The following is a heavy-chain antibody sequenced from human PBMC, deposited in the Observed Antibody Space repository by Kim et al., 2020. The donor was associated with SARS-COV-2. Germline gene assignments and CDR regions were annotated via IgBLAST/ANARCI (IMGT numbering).Heavy chain of an antibody. J-gene: IGHJ4*02. CDR2: T. D-gene: IGHD6-19*01. CDR3: AKGPGSGWYAY. Sequence: TSSAASVKGRFTLSRDKSKNTLYLQMNSLRAEDTAVYYCAKGPGSGWYAYWGQGTLVTVSS. V-gene: IGHV3-23*01.